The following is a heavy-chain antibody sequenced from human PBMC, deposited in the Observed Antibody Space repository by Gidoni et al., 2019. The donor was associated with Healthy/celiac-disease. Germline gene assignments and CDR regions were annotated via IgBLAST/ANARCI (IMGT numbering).Heavy chain of an antibody. J-gene: IGHJ5*02. CDR1: GGSFSGYY. D-gene: IGHD3-10*01. CDR2: INHSGST. CDR3: ARDLRPGVRGATRKGWFDP. V-gene: IGHV4-34*01. Sequence: QVQLQQWGAGLLKPSETLSLTCAVYGGSFSGYYWSWIRQPPGKGLEWIGEINHSGSTNYNPSLKSRVTISVDTSKNQFSLKLSSVTAADTAVYYCARDLRPGVRGATRKGWFDPWGQGTLVTVSS.